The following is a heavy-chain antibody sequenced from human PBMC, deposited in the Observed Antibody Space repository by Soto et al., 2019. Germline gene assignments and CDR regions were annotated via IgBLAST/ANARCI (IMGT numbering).Heavy chain of an antibody. Sequence: ASVKVSCKASGYTFTRYYMHWVRQAPGQGLEWMGIINPSGGSTSYAQKFQGRVTMTRDTSTSTVYMELSSLRSEDTAVYYCARCDIVRGVITPPAFAIWGQGTIVTVSS. CDR2: INPSGGST. CDR1: GYTFTRYY. CDR3: ARCDIVRGVITPPAFAI. J-gene: IGHJ3*02. V-gene: IGHV1-46*01. D-gene: IGHD3-10*01.